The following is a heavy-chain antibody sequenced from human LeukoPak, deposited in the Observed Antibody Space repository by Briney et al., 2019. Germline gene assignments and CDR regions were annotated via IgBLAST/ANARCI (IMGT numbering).Heavy chain of an antibody. Sequence: GRSLRLSCAASGFTVSSNYMSWVRQAPGKGLEWVSIISTAGGTYYADSVKGRFTISRDNSKNTLYLQMNSLRAEDTAIYYCTRGSGWSAPFGYWGQGTLVTVSS. CDR1: GFTVSSNY. J-gene: IGHJ4*02. V-gene: IGHV3-66*01. CDR3: TRGSGWSAPFGY. D-gene: IGHD6-19*01. CDR2: ISTAGGT.